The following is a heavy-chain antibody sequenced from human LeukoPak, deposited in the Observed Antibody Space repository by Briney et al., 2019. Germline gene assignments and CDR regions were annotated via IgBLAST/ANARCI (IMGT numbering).Heavy chain of an antibody. D-gene: IGHD7-27*01. V-gene: IGHV3-49*04. CDR2: IRGKAFGETA. CDR1: GFTFGDYA. J-gene: IGHJ4*02. CDR3: TRDRGSSTLGDY. Sequence: QPGGSLRLSCTVSGFTFGDYAINWVRQAPGKGLEWVGFIRGKAFGETAEYAASVKGRFTISRDDSKSIAYLQMNSLKTEDTAVYYCTRDRGSSTLGDYWGQGTLVTVSS.